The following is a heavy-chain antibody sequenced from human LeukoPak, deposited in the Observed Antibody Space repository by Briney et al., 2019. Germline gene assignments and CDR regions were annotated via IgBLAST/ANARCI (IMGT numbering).Heavy chain of an antibody. J-gene: IGHJ4*02. CDR1: GDSINSYH. D-gene: IGHD3-22*01. Sequence: ASETLSLTCTVSGDSINSYHWSWIRQPAGKGLEWIGRIHMSGSTNYNPSLRSRVVISMDNSKNQFSLKLKSVTAADTAVYYCARDDSSRDDSGGYHYWGQGTLVTISS. V-gene: IGHV4-4*07. CDR3: ARDDSSRDDSGGYHY. CDR2: IHMSGST.